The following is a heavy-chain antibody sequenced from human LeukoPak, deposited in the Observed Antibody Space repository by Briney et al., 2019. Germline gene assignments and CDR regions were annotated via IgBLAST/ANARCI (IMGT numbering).Heavy chain of an antibody. J-gene: IGHJ5*02. CDR2: INHSGST. CDR3: ARGRYYGSGSTNWFDP. D-gene: IGHD3-10*01. Sequence: SETLSLTCAVYGGSFSGYYWSWIRQPPGKGLEWIGEINHSGSTNYNPSLKSRVTISVDTSKNQFSLKLSSVTAADTAVYYCARGRYYGSGSTNWFDPWGQGTLVTVSS. V-gene: IGHV4-34*01. CDR1: GGSFSGYY.